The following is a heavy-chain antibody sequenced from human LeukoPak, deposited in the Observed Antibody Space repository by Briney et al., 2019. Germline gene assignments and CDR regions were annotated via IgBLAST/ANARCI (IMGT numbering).Heavy chain of an antibody. CDR2: INHSGST. Sequence: KPSETLSLTCAVYGGSFSGYYWSWIRQPPGKGLEWIGEINHSGSTNYNPSLKSRVTISVDTSKNQFSLKLSSVTAADTAVYYCARRKAAAGTWGQGTLVTVSS. CDR3: ARRKAAAGT. CDR1: GGSFSGYY. D-gene: IGHD6-13*01. J-gene: IGHJ5*02. V-gene: IGHV4-34*01.